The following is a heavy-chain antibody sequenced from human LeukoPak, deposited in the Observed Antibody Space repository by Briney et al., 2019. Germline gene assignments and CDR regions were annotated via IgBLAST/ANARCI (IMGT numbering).Heavy chain of an antibody. CDR1: VYTLTELA. D-gene: IGHD5-18*01. J-gene: IGHJ4*02. CDR3: ARGVGHRGQEHSYVYYFDY. V-gene: IGHV1-24*01. CDR2: FDPEDGGT. Sequence: ASVKVSCKVSVYTLTELAIHWVRQAPGKGLEWMGAFDPEDGGTIYAQKFQGRITLTEDTSTDTAYMELRSLSSEDTAVYYCARGVGHRGQEHSYVYYFDYWGQGPLVTVSS.